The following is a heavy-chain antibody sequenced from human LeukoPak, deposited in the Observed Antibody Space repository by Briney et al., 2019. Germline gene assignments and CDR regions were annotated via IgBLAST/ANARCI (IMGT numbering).Heavy chain of an antibody. CDR1: GGSLSSYY. D-gene: IGHD3-10*01. CDR2: IYTSGST. CDR3: ARDKSRTYGSADAFDI. Sequence: ASETLSLTCTVSGGSLSSYYWNWIRQPAGKGLEWIGRIYTSGSTNYNPSLKSRVTMSVDTSKNQFSLKLSSVTAADTAVYYCARDKSRTYGSADAFDIWGQGTMVTVSS. J-gene: IGHJ3*02. V-gene: IGHV4-4*07.